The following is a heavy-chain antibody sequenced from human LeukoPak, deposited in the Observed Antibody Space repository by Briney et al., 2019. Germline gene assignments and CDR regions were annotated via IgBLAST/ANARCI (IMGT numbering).Heavy chain of an antibody. V-gene: IGHV1-46*01. CDR1: GYTFTSYY. Sequence: ASVKVSCKASGYTFTSYYMHWVRQAPGQGLEWMGIINPSGGSTSYAQKFQGRVTMTRDTSTSTVYMELSSLRSEDTAVYYCARDSSDVVPVIVEPYYYYGMDVWRQGTTVTVSS. CDR3: ARDSSDVVPVIVEPYYYYGMDV. J-gene: IGHJ6*02. CDR2: INPSGGST. D-gene: IGHD1-26*01.